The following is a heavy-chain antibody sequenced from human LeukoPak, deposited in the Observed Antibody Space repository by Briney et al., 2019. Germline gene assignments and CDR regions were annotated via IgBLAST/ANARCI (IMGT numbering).Heavy chain of an antibody. J-gene: IGHJ4*02. CDR2: FYPGGSDI. CDR3: ASLLISGSMKAPGDY. V-gene: IGHV5-51*01. D-gene: IGHD1-26*01. CDR1: GYSFTSYW. Sequence: GESLKISCKGSGYSFTSYWIAWVRQMPGKGLEWMGIFYPGGSDIRYSPSFQGQVTISADKSISTAYLQWSSLKASDTAIYYCASLLISGSMKAPGDYWGQGTLVTVSS.